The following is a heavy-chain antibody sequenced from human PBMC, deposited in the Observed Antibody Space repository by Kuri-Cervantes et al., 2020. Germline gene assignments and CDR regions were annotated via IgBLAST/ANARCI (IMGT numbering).Heavy chain of an antibody. J-gene: IGHJ4*02. V-gene: IGHV3-23*01. CDR3: ARDRLDSSLSWVDY. Sequence: GESLKISCAASGFTVDDYGMSWVRQPPGKGLEWVSNIRANGGSKYFADSVKGRFTISRDNSKDSLCLQMNSLGVDDTAVYYCARDRLDSSLSWVDYWGQGILVTVSS. CDR1: GFTVDDYG. CDR2: IRANGGSK. D-gene: IGHD3-22*01.